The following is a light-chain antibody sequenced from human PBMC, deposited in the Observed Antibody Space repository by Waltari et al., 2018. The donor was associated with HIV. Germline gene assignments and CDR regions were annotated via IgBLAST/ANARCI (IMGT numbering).Light chain of an antibody. CDR1: QSVLYSSNNKNY. CDR3: QQYYSTSYT. CDR2: WAS. J-gene: IGKJ2*01. Sequence: DIVINQSPDSLAVSLGERATINCKSSQSVLYSSNNKNYLAWYQQKPGQPPKLLIYWASTRESGVPDRFSGSGSGTDFTLTISSLQAEDVAVYYCQQYYSTSYTFGQGTKLEIK. V-gene: IGKV4-1*01.